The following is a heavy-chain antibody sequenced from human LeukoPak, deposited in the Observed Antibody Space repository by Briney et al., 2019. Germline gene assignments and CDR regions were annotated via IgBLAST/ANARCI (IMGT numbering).Heavy chain of an antibody. CDR3: ARDRGSSSWYNYYYGMDV. D-gene: IGHD6-13*01. CDR2: ISYDGSNK. V-gene: IGHV3-30-3*01. J-gene: IGHJ6*02. Sequence: GGSLRLSCAASGFTFSSYWMHWVRQAPGKGLEWVAVISYDGSNKYYADSVKGRFTISRDNSKNALYLQMNSLRAEDTAVYYCARDRGSSSWYNYYYGMDVWSQGTTVTVSS. CDR1: GFTFSSYW.